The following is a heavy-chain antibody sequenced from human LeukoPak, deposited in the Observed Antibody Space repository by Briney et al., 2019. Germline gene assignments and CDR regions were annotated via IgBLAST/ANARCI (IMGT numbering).Heavy chain of an antibody. CDR2: IIPIFGTA. CDR3: ASRVVLGWFDP. Sequence: GSSVKVSCKASGGTFSSYAISWVRQAPGQGLEWMGGIIPIFGTANYAQKFQGRVTITAHEPTSTAYMELSSLRSEDTAVYYCASRVVLGWFDPWGQGTLVTVSS. V-gene: IGHV1-69*01. J-gene: IGHJ5*02. CDR1: GGTFSSYA. D-gene: IGHD2-8*02.